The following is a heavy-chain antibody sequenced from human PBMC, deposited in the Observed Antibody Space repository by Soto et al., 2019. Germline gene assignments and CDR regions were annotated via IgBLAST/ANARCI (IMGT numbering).Heavy chain of an antibody. Sequence: TSETLSLTCAVYGGSFSGYYWSWIRQPPGKGLEWIGEINHSGSTNYNPSLKSRVTISVDTSKNQFSLKLSSVTAADTAVYYCGRGQSTDIVVVPAAPSSFDYWGQGTLVTVSS. D-gene: IGHD2-2*01. J-gene: IGHJ4*02. V-gene: IGHV4-34*01. CDR3: GRGQSTDIVVVPAAPSSFDY. CDR2: INHSGST. CDR1: GGSFSGYY.